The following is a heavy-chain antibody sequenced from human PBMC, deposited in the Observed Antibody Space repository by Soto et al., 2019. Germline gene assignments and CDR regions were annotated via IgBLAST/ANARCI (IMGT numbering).Heavy chain of an antibody. CDR3: ARHAGPHHDILTGYYTDWYYFDY. CDR1: GGSISSYY. Sequence: SETLSLTCTVSGGSISSYYWSWIRQPPGKGLEWIGYIYYSGSTNYNPSLKSRVTISVDTSKNQFSLKLSSVTAADTAVYYCARHAGPHHDILTGYYTDWYYFDYWGQGTLVTVSS. D-gene: IGHD3-9*01. CDR2: IYYSGST. J-gene: IGHJ4*02. V-gene: IGHV4-59*08.